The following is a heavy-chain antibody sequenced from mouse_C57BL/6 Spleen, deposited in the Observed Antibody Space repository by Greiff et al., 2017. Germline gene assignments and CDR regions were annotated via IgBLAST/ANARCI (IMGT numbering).Heavy chain of an antibody. CDR1: GFTFSDYG. Sequence: EVKLVESGAGLVRPGGSLKLSCAASGFTFSDYGMHWVRQAPEQGLEWVAYINSGSSTIYYADTVKGRFTITRDKAKNTLFLQMTSLRSEDTAMYYCAYGSGYRDAMDYWGQGTSVTVSS. D-gene: IGHD1-1*01. CDR3: AYGSGYRDAMDY. J-gene: IGHJ4*01. CDR2: INSGSSTI. V-gene: IGHV5-17*01.